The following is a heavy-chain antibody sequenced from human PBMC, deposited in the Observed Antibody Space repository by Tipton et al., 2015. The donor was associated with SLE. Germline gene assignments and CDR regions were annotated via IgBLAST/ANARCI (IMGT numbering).Heavy chain of an antibody. Sequence: GSLRLSCAASGFTFSSYEMNWVRQAPGKGLEWVSGINWNGGSTGYADSVKGRFTISRDNAKNSLYLQMNSLRAEDMALYYCGRTNDFWSGYFDYWGQGTLVTVSS. CDR1: GFTFSSYE. J-gene: IGHJ4*02. CDR2: INWNGGST. D-gene: IGHD3-3*01. V-gene: IGHV3-20*04. CDR3: GRTNDFWSGYFDY.